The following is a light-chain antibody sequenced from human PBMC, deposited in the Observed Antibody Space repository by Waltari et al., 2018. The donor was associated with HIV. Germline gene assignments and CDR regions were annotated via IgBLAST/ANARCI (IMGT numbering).Light chain of an antibody. CDR3: HQYNSRPYT. CDR1: QSVFSY. V-gene: IGKV3-15*01. CDR2: GAS. Sequence: EIVMTQSPVTLSLSPGERATLSCKASQSVFSYLAWYQQTPGQAPGLVIYGASTTATGVAGRFSGSGSGTEFTLTISSLQPEDFAIYYCHQYNSRPYTFGEGTKVEI. J-gene: IGKJ2*01.